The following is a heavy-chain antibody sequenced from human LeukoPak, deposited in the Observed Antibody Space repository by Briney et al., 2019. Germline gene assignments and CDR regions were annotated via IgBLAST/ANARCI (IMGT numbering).Heavy chain of an antibody. CDR1: GYSFTSYW. Sequence: GESLKISCKGSGYSFTSYWIGWVRQMPGKGLEWMGIIYPGDSDTRYSPSFQGQVTISADKSISTAYLQWSSLKASDTAMYYCASSEWGTWFGESEPKFDYWGQGTLVTVSS. J-gene: IGHJ4*02. D-gene: IGHD3-10*01. CDR3: ASSEWGTWFGESEPKFDY. V-gene: IGHV5-51*01. CDR2: IYPGDSDT.